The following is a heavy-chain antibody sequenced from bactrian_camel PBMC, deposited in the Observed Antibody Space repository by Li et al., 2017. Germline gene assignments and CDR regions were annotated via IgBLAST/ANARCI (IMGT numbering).Heavy chain of an antibody. CDR2: IDSDSTTT. CDR3: AASSRAEAFRWRPEVVAGDFGY. Sequence: HVQLVESGGGSVQTGGSLRLSCTASGFSFDDPDLAFYRQAPGEEREGVAAIDSDSTTTIYADSVKGRFIISKDNAKNTLYLQMNSLKPDDTAMYYCAASSRAEAFRWRPEVVAGDFGYWGQGTQVTVS. J-gene: IGHJ6*01. V-gene: IGHV3S63*01. CDR1: GFSFDDPD. D-gene: IGHD6*01.